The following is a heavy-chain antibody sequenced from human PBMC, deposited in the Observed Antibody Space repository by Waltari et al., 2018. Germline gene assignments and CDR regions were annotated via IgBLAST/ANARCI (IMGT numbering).Heavy chain of an antibody. CDR1: GFNFTTHG. D-gene: IGHD3-10*01. J-gene: IGHJ6*02. V-gene: IGHV3-30*03. CDR2: ISHAGSKT. CDR3: ARGLWESPPYYYYAMDV. Sequence: HVQVVESGGGVVQPGRSLRLSCAASGFNFTTHGMHWVRQAPGQGPEWVTFISHAGSKTFYTASVRGRFTIARDNSKDTVYLQMNSLRAEDTAVYYCARGLWESPPYYYYAMDVWGQGTTVTVS.